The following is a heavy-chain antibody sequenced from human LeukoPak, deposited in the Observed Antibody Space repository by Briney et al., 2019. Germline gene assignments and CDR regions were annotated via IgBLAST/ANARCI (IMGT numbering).Heavy chain of an antibody. CDR1: GFTFSSYA. D-gene: IGHD1-26*01. CDR2: ISGSGGST. Sequence: GGSLRLSCAASGFTFSSYAMSWVRQAPGKGLEWVSAISGSGGSTYYADSVKGRFTISRDNSKNTLYLQMNSLRGEDTAVYYCARGGSYLSAFDIWGQGTMVTVSS. V-gene: IGHV3-23*01. J-gene: IGHJ3*02. CDR3: ARGGSYLSAFDI.